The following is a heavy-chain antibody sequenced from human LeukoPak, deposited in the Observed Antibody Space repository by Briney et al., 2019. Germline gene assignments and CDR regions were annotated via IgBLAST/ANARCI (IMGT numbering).Heavy chain of an antibody. CDR1: GYTFTSYD. Sequence: ASVKVSCKASGYTFTSYDINWVRQATGQGLEWMGWMNPNSGNTGYAQKFQGRVTMTRNTSISTAYMELSSLRSEDTAVYYCARVSKWELLNYFDYWGQGALVTVSS. V-gene: IGHV1-8*01. CDR3: ARVSKWELLNYFDY. J-gene: IGHJ4*02. D-gene: IGHD1-26*01. CDR2: MNPNSGNT.